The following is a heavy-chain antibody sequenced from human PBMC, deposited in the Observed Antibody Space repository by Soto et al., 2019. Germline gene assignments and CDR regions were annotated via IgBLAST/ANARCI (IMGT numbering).Heavy chain of an antibody. J-gene: IGHJ4*02. CDR2: IDPSDSYI. V-gene: IGHV5-10-1*01. CDR3: ARLHDLYSQTPDY. D-gene: IGHD4-4*01. CDR1: GYKFSDYY. Sequence: GESLKISCQTSGYKFSDYYISWVRQKPGKGLEWMGKIDPSDSYINYNPSFRGLVSLSIDKSASTASLQWDSLKASDTAIYYCARLHDLYSQTPDYWGQGTLVTVSS.